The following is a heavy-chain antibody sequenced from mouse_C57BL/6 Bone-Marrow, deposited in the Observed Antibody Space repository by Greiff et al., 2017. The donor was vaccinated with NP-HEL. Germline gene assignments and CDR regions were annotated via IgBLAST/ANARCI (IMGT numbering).Heavy chain of an antibody. D-gene: IGHD1-1*01. Sequence: EVHLVESGGGLVQPGGSLSLSCAASGFTFTDYYMSWVRQPPGKALEWLGFISNKANGNTTEYSASVKGRFTISRDNSQSILYLQMNALRAEDSATYYCARYKSSWYFDVWGTGTTVTVSS. V-gene: IGHV7-3*01. CDR1: GFTFTDYY. J-gene: IGHJ1*03. CDR2: ISNKANGNTT. CDR3: ARYKSSWYFDV.